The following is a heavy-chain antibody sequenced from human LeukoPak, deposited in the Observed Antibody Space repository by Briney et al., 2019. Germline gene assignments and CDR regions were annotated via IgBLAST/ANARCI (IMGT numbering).Heavy chain of an antibody. Sequence: SETLSLTCAVYGGSFSGYYWSWIRQPPGKGLEWIGEINHSGSTNYNPSLKSRVTISVDTSKNQFSLKLSSVTAADTAVYYCARGYSSGWYTRSRWGMDYWGQGTLVTVSS. D-gene: IGHD6-19*01. V-gene: IGHV4-34*01. CDR3: ARGYSSGWYTRSRWGMDY. J-gene: IGHJ4*02. CDR2: INHSGST. CDR1: GGSFSGYY.